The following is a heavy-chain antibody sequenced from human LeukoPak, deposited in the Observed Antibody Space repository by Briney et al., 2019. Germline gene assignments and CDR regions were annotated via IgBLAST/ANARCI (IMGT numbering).Heavy chain of an antibody. Sequence: ASVKVSCKASGYTFTGYYMHWVRQAPGQGLEWMGWINPNSGGTNYAQKFQGGVTMTRDTSISTAYMELSRLRSDDTAVYFCARATATAFDYWGQGTLVTVSS. CDR1: GYTFTGYY. CDR2: INPNSGGT. CDR3: ARATATAFDY. V-gene: IGHV1-2*02. J-gene: IGHJ4*02. D-gene: IGHD1-14*01.